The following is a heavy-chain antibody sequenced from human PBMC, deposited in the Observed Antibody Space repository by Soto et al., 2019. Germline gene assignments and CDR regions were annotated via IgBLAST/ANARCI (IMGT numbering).Heavy chain of an antibody. V-gene: IGHV1-18*01. CDR1: GYTFSNYG. D-gene: IGHD2-2*01. CDR3: ARVVPGAEAWFGP. Sequence: GASLKVSCKASGYTFSNYGITWVRQAPGQPLEWLGWISLYSDGTNYAQKFQGRVSMTTDTSTTTAYMELRSLRSDDTAVYYCARVVPGAEAWFGPWGQGPLVTVSS. CDR2: ISLYSDGT. J-gene: IGHJ5*02.